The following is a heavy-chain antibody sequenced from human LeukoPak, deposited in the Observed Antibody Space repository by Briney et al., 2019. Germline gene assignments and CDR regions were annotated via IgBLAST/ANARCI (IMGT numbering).Heavy chain of an antibody. J-gene: IGHJ4*02. CDR3: ARLGVRGPRAPGKHFDY. D-gene: IGHD3-16*01. Sequence: ASVKVSCKASGYTFTSYGISWVRQAPGQGLEWMGWISAYNGSTNYAQKLQGRVTMTTDTSTSTAYMELRSLRSDDTAVYYCARLGVRGPRAPGKHFDYWGQGTLVTVSS. V-gene: IGHV1-18*01. CDR1: GYTFTSYG. CDR2: ISAYNGST.